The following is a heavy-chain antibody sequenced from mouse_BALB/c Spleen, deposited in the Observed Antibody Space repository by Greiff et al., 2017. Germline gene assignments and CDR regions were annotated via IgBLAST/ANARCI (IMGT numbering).Heavy chain of an antibody. CDR2: ISSGGSYT. CDR3: ARQAYYGNLYYAMDY. CDR1: GFTFSSYG. V-gene: IGHV5-6*01. Sequence: EVQGVESGGDLVKPGGSLKLSCAASGFTFSSYGMSWVRQTPDKRLEWVATISSGGSYTYYPDSVKGRFTISRDNAKNTLYLQMSSLKSEDTAMYYCARQAYYGNLYYAMDYWGQGTSVTVSS. J-gene: IGHJ4*01. D-gene: IGHD2-10*01.